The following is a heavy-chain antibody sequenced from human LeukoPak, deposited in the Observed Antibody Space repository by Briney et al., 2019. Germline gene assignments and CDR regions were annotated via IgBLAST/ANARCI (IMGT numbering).Heavy chain of an antibody. V-gene: IGHV1-58*01. D-gene: IGHD3-9*01. Sequence: SVKVSCKASGFTFARSAVQWVRQARGQRPEWIGWIVIANGNTNYAQKFQERLTITRDMSTSTAYMELSSLRSEDTAVYYCAAEDDFLTGYYDFDYWGREPWSPSPQ. CDR1: GFTFARSA. CDR2: IVIANGNT. CDR3: AAEDDFLTGYYDFDY. J-gene: IGHJ4*02.